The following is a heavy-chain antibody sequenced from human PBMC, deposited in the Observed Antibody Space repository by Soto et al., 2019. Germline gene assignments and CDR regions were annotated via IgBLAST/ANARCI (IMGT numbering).Heavy chain of an antibody. CDR3: ARGASSGKAYYYYYGMDV. V-gene: IGHV1-69*01. J-gene: IGHJ6*02. CDR1: GGTFSSYA. Sequence: QVQLVQSGAEVKKPGSSVKVSCKASGGTFSSYAISWVRQAPGQGLEWMGGIIPIFGTANYAQKFQGRVTITADESTSTAYMELSSLRSEDTAVYYCARGASSGKAYYYYYGMDVWRQGTTVTVSS. D-gene: IGHD6-19*01. CDR2: IIPIFGTA.